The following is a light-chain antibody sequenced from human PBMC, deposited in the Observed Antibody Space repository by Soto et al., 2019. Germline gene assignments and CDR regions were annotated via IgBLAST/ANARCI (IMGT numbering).Light chain of an antibody. Sequence: DIVMTQSPLSLPVTPGEPASISCRSSQSLLHSNGYNLLDWYLQKPGQSPQLLIYLGSNRASGVHDRFSGSESGTDFTLKISRVEAEDVGVYYCMQALQTPITFGQGTRLEIK. CDR2: LGS. CDR3: MQALQTPIT. V-gene: IGKV2-28*01. CDR1: QSLLHSNGYNL. J-gene: IGKJ5*01.